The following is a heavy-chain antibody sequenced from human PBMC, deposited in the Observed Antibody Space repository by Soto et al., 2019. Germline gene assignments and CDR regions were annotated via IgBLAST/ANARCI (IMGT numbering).Heavy chain of an antibody. CDR3: ARGGGIVVVTAPYDH. CDR1: GYIFDDND. D-gene: IGHD2-21*02. J-gene: IGHJ4*02. Sequence: ASVKVSCKGSGYIFDDNDINWVRQASGQGLEWMGWVNPNSGNTGYAQKFQGRVIMTRDFFTKTAYMQLTSLTSEDTAVYYCARGGGIVVVTAPYDHWGQGTLVTVSS. V-gene: IGHV1-8*01. CDR2: VNPNSGNT.